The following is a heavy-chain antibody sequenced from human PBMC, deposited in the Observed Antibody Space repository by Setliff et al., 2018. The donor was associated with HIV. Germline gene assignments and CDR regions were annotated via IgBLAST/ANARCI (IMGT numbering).Heavy chain of an antibody. J-gene: IGHJ4*02. CDR1: GFSLSTPTMR. CDR2: IYWDDAK. V-gene: IGHV2-5*08. Sequence: GSGPTLVNPTQTLTLTCTFSGFSLSTPTMRVSWIRQPPGKALEWLAYIYWDDAKRNSPSLNSRLTITKDTSKDQVVLTMTNMDPVDTATYYCAHTSEVYFDYWGQGTLVTVSS. D-gene: IGHD3-10*01. CDR3: AHTSEVYFDY.